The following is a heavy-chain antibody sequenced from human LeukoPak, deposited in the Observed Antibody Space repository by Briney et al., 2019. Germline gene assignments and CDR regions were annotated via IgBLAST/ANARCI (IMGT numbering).Heavy chain of an antibody. CDR3: ASHITMVRGVIITLGNY. CDR2: IYPGDSGT. Sequence: VESLKISCKGSGYSFTSYWIGWVRQMPGKGLEWLGIIYPGDSGTRYSPSFQGQVTISADKSISTAYLQWSSLKASDTAMYYCASHITMVRGVIITLGNYWGQGTLVTVSS. V-gene: IGHV5-51*01. CDR1: GYSFTSYW. D-gene: IGHD3-10*01. J-gene: IGHJ4*02.